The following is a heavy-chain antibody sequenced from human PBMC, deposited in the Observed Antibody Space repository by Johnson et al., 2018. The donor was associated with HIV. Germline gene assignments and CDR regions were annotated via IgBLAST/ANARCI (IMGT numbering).Heavy chain of an antibody. Sequence: QVQLVESGGGVVQPGGSLRLSCAASDFTFSSYGMHWVRQAPGKGLEWVTFIQYDGRNKYYADSLKGRFTISRDNSKNTLYMQMNSLKTEDTAVYYCTTDLASDAFDIWGQGTMVTVSS. CDR3: TTDLASDAFDI. CDR1: DFTFSSYG. CDR2: IQYDGRNK. V-gene: IGHV3-30*02. J-gene: IGHJ3*02.